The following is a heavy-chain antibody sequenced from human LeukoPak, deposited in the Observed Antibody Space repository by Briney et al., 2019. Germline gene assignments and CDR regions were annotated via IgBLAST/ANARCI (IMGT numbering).Heavy chain of an antibody. Sequence: SETLSLTCTVSGGSISSYYWSWIRQPAGKGLEWIGRFHTTGSTNYNPSLKSRVTMSVDTSKNQFSLKLSSVTAADTAVYYCAREMSSSWSDYWGQGTLVTVSS. D-gene: IGHD6-13*01. CDR3: AREMSSSWSDY. J-gene: IGHJ4*02. V-gene: IGHV4-4*07. CDR2: FHTTGST. CDR1: GGSISSYY.